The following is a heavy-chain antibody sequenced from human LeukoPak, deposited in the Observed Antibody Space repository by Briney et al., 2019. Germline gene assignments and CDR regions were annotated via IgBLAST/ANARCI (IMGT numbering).Heavy chain of an antibody. V-gene: IGHV3-23*01. CDR1: GFTFSSYA. D-gene: IGHD3-22*01. CDR2: ISGSGGST. J-gene: IGHJ4*02. Sequence: PGGSLRLSCAASGFTFSSYAMSWVRQAPGKGVEWVSAISGSGGSTYSADSVKGRFTISRDNSKNTVYLQMNNLRVEDTAVYYCARRDYYDSSGYSPLFDYWGQGTLVTVSS. CDR3: ARRDYYDSSGYSPLFDY.